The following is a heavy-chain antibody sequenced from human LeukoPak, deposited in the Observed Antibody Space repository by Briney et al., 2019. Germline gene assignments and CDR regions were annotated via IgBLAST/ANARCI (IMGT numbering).Heavy chain of an antibody. D-gene: IGHD2-15*01. CDR2: INPSGGST. CDR3: ARAGGYCSGGSCYWDYFDY. CDR1: GYTFTSYY. V-gene: IGHV1-46*01. Sequence: ASVKVSCKASGYTFTSYYMHWVRQAPGQGLEWMGIINPSGGSTSYAQKFQGRVTMTRDTSISTAYMELSRLRSDDTAVYYCARAGGYCSGGSCYWDYFDYWGQGTLVTVSS. J-gene: IGHJ4*02.